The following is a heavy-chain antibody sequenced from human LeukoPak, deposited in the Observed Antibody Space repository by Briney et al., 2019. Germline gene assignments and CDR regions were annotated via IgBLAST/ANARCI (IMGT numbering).Heavy chain of an antibody. D-gene: IGHD3-22*01. V-gene: IGHV4-59*01. CDR1: GASISSYY. J-gene: IGHJ3*02. CDR3: ARDMHDTRSYAFDM. Sequence: SETLSLTCTVSGASISSYYWSWIRQPPGKGLEWIGYIFYGGSSNYNPSLKSRVTISVDASKDQFSLKLSSVTAADTAVYYCARDMHDTRSYAFDMWGQGTMVTVSS. CDR2: IFYGGSS.